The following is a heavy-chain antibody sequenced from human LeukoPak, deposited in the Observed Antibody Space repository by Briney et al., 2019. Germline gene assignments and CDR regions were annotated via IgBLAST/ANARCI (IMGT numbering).Heavy chain of an antibody. CDR3: ASGYDLDI. CDR1: GFTFSGDY. J-gene: IGHJ3*02. V-gene: IGHV3-30*02. CDR2: IRYDGSNK. Sequence: GGSLRLSCAASGFTFSGDYMSWIRQAPGKGLEWVAFIRYDGSNKYYADSVKGRFTISRDNSKNTLYLQMNSLRAEDTAVYSAASGYDLDIWGQGTMVTVSS. D-gene: IGHD5-12*01.